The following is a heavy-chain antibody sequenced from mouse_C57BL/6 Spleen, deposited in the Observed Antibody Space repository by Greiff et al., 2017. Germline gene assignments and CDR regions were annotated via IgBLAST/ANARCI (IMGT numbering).Heavy chain of an antibody. J-gene: IGHJ3*01. D-gene: IGHD2-4*01. CDR3: ARQDYDFAY. Sequence: EVQLQQSGPELVKPGASVKIPCKASGYTFTDYNMDWVKQSHGKSLEWIGDINPNNGGTIYNQKFKGKATLTVDKSSSTAYMELRSLTSEDTAVYYCARQDYDFAYWGQGTLVTVSA. V-gene: IGHV1-18*01. CDR1: GYTFTDYN. CDR2: INPNNGGT.